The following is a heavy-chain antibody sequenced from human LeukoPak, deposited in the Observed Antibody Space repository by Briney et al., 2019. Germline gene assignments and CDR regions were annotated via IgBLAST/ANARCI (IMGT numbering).Heavy chain of an antibody. V-gene: IGHV1-8*01. J-gene: IGHJ5*02. Sequence: ASVKVSCKASGYTFTSYDINWVRQATGQGLEWMGWMNPNSGNTGYAQKFQGRVTMTRNTSISTAYMELSSLRSEDTAVYYCARGRAAVAGKGNWFDPWGQGTLVTVSS. CDR2: MNPNSGNT. D-gene: IGHD6-13*01. CDR3: ARGRAAVAGKGNWFDP. CDR1: GYTFTSYD.